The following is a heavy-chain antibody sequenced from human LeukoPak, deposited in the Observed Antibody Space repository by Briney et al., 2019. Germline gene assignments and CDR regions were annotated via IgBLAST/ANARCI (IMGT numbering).Heavy chain of an antibody. CDR1: GFTFTSSA. V-gene: IGHV1-58*02. D-gene: IGHD3-22*01. Sequence: SVKVSCKASGFTFTSSAMQWVRQARGQRLEWIGWIVVGSGNTNYAQKFQERVTITRDMSTSTAYMELSSLRSEDTAVYYCTAAGPPYYYDSSGYYYYYGMDVWGQGTTVTVSS. J-gene: IGHJ6*02. CDR2: IVVGSGNT. CDR3: TAAGPPYYYDSSGYYYYYGMDV.